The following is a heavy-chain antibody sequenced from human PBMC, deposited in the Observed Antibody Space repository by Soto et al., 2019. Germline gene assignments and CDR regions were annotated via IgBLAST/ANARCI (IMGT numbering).Heavy chain of an antibody. V-gene: IGHV1-18*01. CDR3: ARDPESITDRMLQY. Sequence: ASVKVSCKASGDTFASFGFSWVRQAPGQGLEWLGWISAYNGNTHYAQKVRDRVTLTTDTSTNTAYMELRSLTSDDTAVYYCARDPESITDRMLQYGGPGTSLTVYS. J-gene: IGHJ4*02. CDR2: ISAYNGNT. D-gene: IGHD3-10*01. CDR1: GDTFASFG.